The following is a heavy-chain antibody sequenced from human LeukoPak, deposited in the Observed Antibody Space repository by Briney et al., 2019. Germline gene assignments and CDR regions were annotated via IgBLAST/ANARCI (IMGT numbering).Heavy chain of an antibody. Sequence: SETLSLTCTVPGGSISSSSYYWGWIRQPPGKGLEWIGSIYYSGSTYYNPSLKSRVTISVDTSKNQFSLKLSSVTAADTAVYYCARGRTINIVATILRYYYYYYMDVWGKGTTVTVSS. D-gene: IGHD5-12*01. CDR2: IYYSGST. CDR1: GGSISSSSYY. J-gene: IGHJ6*03. V-gene: IGHV4-39*01. CDR3: ARGRTINIVATILRYYYYYYMDV.